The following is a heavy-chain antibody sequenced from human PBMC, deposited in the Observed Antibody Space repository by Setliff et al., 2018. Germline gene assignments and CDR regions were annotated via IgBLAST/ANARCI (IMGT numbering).Heavy chain of an antibody. J-gene: IGHJ6*02. CDR3: ARAPGYGSGNYYYFYYSMDV. D-gene: IGHD3-10*01. CDR2: IGSAGDT. CDR1: GFTFSKYD. Sequence: GESLKISCAASGFTFSKYDMHWVRQVIGKGLEWVSGIGSAGDTYYPGSVKGRFTISRENGKNSLYLQMNSLRAGDTGVYYCARAPGYGSGNYYYFYYSMDVWGQGTRSPSP. V-gene: IGHV3-13*01.